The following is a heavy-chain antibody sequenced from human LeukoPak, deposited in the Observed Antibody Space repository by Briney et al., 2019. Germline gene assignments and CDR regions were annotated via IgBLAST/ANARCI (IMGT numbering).Heavy chain of an antibody. V-gene: IGHV1-2*02. CDR3: ARDGVFRFEVGDVYYYYMDV. CDR1: GYIFTGYY. Sequence: ASVKVSCKASGYIFTGYYIQWVRRAPGQGLEGRGWINPNSGDTKYAQKFQGRVTMTRDTSNNTVYMDLTRLIFDDTAMYYCARDGVFRFEVGDVYYYYMDVWGKGTTVIISS. J-gene: IGHJ6*03. CDR2: INPNSGDT. D-gene: IGHD2-21*02.